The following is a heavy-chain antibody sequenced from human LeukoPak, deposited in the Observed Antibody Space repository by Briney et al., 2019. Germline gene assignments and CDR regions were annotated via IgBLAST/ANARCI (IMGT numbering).Heavy chain of an antibody. V-gene: IGHV4-59*01. J-gene: IGHJ4*02. CDR3: ARTTGYSSTWELDS. Sequence: PSETLSLTCTVSGGSISPYYWSWIRQPPGKGLEWIGYIYYSGSGGTNHNPSLKSRVTLSVDTSKSQFSLKMYSVTAADTAVYYCARTTGYSSTWELDSWGQGILVTVSS. CDR1: GGSISPYY. D-gene: IGHD6-13*01. CDR2: IYYSGSGGT.